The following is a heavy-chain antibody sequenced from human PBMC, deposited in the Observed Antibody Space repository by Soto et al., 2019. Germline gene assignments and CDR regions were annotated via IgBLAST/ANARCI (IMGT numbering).Heavy chain of an antibody. CDR2: INHSGST. CDR3: ARARWSGYFNWFDP. V-gene: IGHV4-34*01. Sequence: SETLSLTCAVYGGSFSGYYLSWIRQPPGKGLEWIGEINHSGSTNYNPSLKSRVTISVDTSKNQFSLRLSSVTAADTAVYYCARARWSGYFNWFDPWGQGTLVTVSS. J-gene: IGHJ5*02. CDR1: GGSFSGYY. D-gene: IGHD3-3*01.